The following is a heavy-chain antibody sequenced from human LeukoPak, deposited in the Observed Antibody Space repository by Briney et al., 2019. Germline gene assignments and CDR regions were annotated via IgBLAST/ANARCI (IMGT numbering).Heavy chain of an antibody. CDR1: GGSISSYY. CDR3: ARGYCSGGSCYSYYFDY. Sequence: SETLSLTCTVSGGSISSYYWSWIRQPPGKGLEWIGYIYYSGSTNYNPSLKSRVTISVDTFKNQFSPKLSSVTAADTAVYYCARGYCSGGSCYSYYFDYWGQGTLVTVSS. D-gene: IGHD2-15*01. J-gene: IGHJ4*02. CDR2: IYYSGST. V-gene: IGHV4-59*01.